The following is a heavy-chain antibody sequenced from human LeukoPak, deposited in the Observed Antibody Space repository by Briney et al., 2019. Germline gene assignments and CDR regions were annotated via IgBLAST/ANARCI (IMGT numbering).Heavy chain of an antibody. CDR1: GFTFSSYA. CDR2: ISGSGGST. V-gene: IGHV3-23*01. J-gene: IGHJ4*02. Sequence: HTGGSPRLSCAASGFTFSSYAMSWVRQAPGKGLEWVSAISGSGGSTYYADSVKGRFTISRDNSKNTLYLQMNSLRAEDTAVYYCAKTKRYSSGWALDYWGQGTLVTVSS. CDR3: AKTKRYSSGWALDY. D-gene: IGHD6-19*01.